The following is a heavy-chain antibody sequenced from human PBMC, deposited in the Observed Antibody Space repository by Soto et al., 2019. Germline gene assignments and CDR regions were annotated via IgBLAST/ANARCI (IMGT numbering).Heavy chain of an antibody. D-gene: IGHD6-13*01. CDR2: IIPILGIA. Sequence: SVKVSCKASGGTFSSYTISWVRQAPGQGLEWMGRIIPILGIANYAQKFQGRVTITADKSTSTAYMELSSLGSEDTAVYYCARDLKSRAAAGWGQGTLVTVSS. V-gene: IGHV1-69*04. CDR1: GGTFSSYT. CDR3: ARDLKSRAAAG. J-gene: IGHJ4*02.